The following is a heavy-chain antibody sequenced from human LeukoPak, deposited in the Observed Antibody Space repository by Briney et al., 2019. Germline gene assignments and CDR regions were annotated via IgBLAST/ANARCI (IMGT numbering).Heavy chain of an antibody. V-gene: IGHV3-74*01. D-gene: IGHD3-10*01. J-gene: IGHJ5*02. CDR1: GFTFSSYW. Sequence: GGSLRLSCAGSGFTFSSYWMHWVRQAPGKGLGWVLHINTDGSSTNYAESVKGRFTISRDNAKNTVYLQMNNLRAEDTAVYYCARDYVSGSFGPWGQGTLVTVSS. CDR2: INTDGSST. CDR3: ARDYVSGSFGP.